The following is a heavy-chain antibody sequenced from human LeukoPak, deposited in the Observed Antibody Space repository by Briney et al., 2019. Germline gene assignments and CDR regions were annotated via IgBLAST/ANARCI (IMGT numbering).Heavy chain of an antibody. Sequence: ASVKVSCKLSGYTLTELSMHWVRQAPGKGLEWMGGFDPEDGETIYAQKFQGRVTMTEDTSTDTAYMELSSLRSEDTAVYYCATNRLTIFGVVAGFDPWGQGTLVTVSS. V-gene: IGHV1-24*01. CDR3: ATNRLTIFGVVAGFDP. J-gene: IGHJ5*02. D-gene: IGHD3-3*01. CDR2: FDPEDGET. CDR1: GYTLTELS.